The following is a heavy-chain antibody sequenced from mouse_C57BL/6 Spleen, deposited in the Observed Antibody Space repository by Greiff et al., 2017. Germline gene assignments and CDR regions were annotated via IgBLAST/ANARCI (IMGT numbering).Heavy chain of an antibody. CDR2: INPGSGGT. Sequence: VKLQQSGAELVRPGTSVKVSCKASGYAFTNYLIEWVKQRPGQGLEWIGVINPGSGGTNYNEKFKGKATLTADKSSSTAYMQLSSLTSEDSAVYFCARSYYYGSSYYWYFDVWGTGTTVTVSS. CDR1: GYAFTNYL. CDR3: ARSYYYGSSYYWYFDV. D-gene: IGHD1-1*01. J-gene: IGHJ1*03. V-gene: IGHV1-54*01.